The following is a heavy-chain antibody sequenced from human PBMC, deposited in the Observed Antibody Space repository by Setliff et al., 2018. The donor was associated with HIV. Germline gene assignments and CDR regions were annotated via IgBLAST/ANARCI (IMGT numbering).Heavy chain of an antibody. J-gene: IGHJ6*03. CDR2: ISASGINT. CDR3: ARVPVSNYYYYMDV. V-gene: IGHV1-18*01. CDR1: GFTLREVS. Sequence: ASVKVSCKVSGFTLREVSMHWVRQAPGKGLEWMGSISASGINTIYTQGRVTMTTDISTSTAYMELRSLRSADSAVYYCARVPVSNYYYYMDVWGKGTTVTVSS.